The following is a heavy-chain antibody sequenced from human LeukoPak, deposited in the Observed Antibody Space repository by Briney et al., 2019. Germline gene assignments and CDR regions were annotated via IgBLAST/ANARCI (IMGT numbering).Heavy chain of an antibody. CDR2: IKPDGSQK. CDR3: ATEEYRGYDKYYFDY. CDR1: GVIFNTYW. V-gene: IGHV3-7*01. Sequence: VGSLRLSCAASGVIFNTYWTSWGRQAPGKGLGWGANIKPDGSQKYYVDSVRGRFTISRANAKNSLYLQMSGLRAEDTAVYYCATEEYRGYDKYYFDYWGQGTLVTVSS. D-gene: IGHD5-12*01. J-gene: IGHJ4*02.